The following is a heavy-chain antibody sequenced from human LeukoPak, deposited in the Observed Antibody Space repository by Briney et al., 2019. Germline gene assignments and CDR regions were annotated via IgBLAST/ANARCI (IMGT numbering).Heavy chain of an antibody. J-gene: IGHJ4*02. CDR2: IWYDGSNK. CDR3: AREKRGYSYGVAFDY. CDR1: GFTFSSYG. D-gene: IGHD5-18*01. Sequence: GGSLRLSCAASGFTFSSYGMHWVRQAPGKGLEWVAVIWYDGSNKYYADSVKGRFTISRDNSKNTLYLQMNSLRAEDTAVYYCAREKRGYSYGVAFDYWGQGTLVTVSS. V-gene: IGHV3-33*01.